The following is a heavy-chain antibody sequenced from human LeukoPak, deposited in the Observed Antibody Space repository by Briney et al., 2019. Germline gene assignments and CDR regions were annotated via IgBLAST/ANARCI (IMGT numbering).Heavy chain of an antibody. V-gene: IGHV4-34*10. CDR1: GWSFSGYY. J-gene: IGHJ6*02. Sequence: SETLSLTCAVYGWSFSGYYWSWIRQSPGKGLEWIGEVTHSGITNSNASLKSRVTMSVDMSKNQFSLKMTSVTAADTAVYYCARVLRYLYWTVDVWSQGTVITVSS. CDR2: VTHSGIT. D-gene: IGHD3-16*02. CDR3: ARVLRYLYWTVDV.